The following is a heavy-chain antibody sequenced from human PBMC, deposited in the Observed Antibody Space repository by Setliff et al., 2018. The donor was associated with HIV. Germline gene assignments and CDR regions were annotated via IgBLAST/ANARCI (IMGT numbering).Heavy chain of an antibody. Sequence: PSETLSLTCTVSGGSISSQYWSWIRQTSGKGLESIGYVYNSGGTNYNPSLKSRVTISVDTSKNQFSLKLSSVTAADTAVYYCARHDTEYSSYPIDYWGQGNLVTVSS. D-gene: IGHD6-6*01. J-gene: IGHJ4*02. CDR1: GGSISSQY. V-gene: IGHV4-59*08. CDR2: VYNSGGT. CDR3: ARHDTEYSSYPIDY.